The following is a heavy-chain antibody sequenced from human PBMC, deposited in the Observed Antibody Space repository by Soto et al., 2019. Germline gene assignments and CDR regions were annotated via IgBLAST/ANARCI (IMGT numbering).Heavy chain of an antibody. J-gene: IGHJ4*02. CDR3: AKGANWNYPTYFDY. D-gene: IGHD1-7*01. CDR2: ISGSGGST. V-gene: IGHV3-23*01. Sequence: GGSLRLSCAASGRTFGSFAMSWARQAPGKGLEWVSAISGSGGSTYYADSVRGRFTISRDNSKNTLYLQMNSLRAEDTAVFYCAKGANWNYPTYFDYWGQGTLVTVSS. CDR1: GRTFGSFA.